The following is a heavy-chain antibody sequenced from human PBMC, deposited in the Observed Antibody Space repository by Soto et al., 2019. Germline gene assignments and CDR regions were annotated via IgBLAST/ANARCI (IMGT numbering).Heavy chain of an antibody. CDR2: AYHNGLT. Sequence: TQSVACANSGDSVAGNIWWSWVRQPPGKGLEWIGEAYHNGLTDYNPSLKSRVTMSVDTSKNEFSLKLTSLTAADTAIYYCARDAAVPGESDRFDYWGQGTLVTVSP. J-gene: IGHJ4*02. D-gene: IGHD6-19*01. CDR3: ARDAAVPGESDRFDY. CDR1: GDSVAGNIW. V-gene: IGHV4-4*02.